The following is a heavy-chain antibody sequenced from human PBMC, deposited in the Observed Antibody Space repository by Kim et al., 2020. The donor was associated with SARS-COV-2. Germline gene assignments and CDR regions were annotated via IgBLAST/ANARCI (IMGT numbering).Heavy chain of an antibody. CDR3: ARDLASAYYYGSGSRYGMDV. CDR1: GGSISSGGYY. CDR2: IYYSGST. J-gene: IGHJ6*02. Sequence: SETLSLTCTVSGGSISSGGYYWSWIRQHPGKGLEWIGYIYYSGSTYYNPSLKSRVTISVDTSKNQFSLKLSSVTAADTAVYYCARDLASAYYYGSGSRYGMDVWGQGTTVTVSS. D-gene: IGHD3-10*01. V-gene: IGHV4-31*03.